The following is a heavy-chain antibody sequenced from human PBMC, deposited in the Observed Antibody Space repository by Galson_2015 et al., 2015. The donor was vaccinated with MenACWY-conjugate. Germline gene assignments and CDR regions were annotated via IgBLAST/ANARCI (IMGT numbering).Heavy chain of an antibody. J-gene: IGHJ4*02. Sequence: SLRLSCEASGFTFSTYWMHWVRQAPGKGLVWVSRINSDGRSTSYADSVKGRFTSSRDNAKNTLYLQMNSLSAEDTAVYYCARLGGNYRTTSHFDYWGQGTLVTVSS. CDR3: ARLGGNYRTTSHFDY. D-gene: IGHD1-26*01. CDR2: INSDGRST. V-gene: IGHV3-74*01. CDR1: GFTFSTYW.